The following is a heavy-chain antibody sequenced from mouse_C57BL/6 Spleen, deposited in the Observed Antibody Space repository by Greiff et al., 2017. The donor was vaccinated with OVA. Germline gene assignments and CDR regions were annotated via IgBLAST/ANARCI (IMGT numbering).Heavy chain of an antibody. Sequence: VQLQQSGAELVRPGASVKLSCTASGFNIKDDYMHWVKQRPEQGLEWIGWIDPENGDTEYASKFQGKATITADTSSNTAYLQLSSLTSEDTAVYYCTLDSSALLDYWGQGTTLTVSS. CDR1: GFNIKDDY. D-gene: IGHD3-2*02. CDR3: TLDSSALLDY. CDR2: IDPENGDT. V-gene: IGHV14-4*01. J-gene: IGHJ2*01.